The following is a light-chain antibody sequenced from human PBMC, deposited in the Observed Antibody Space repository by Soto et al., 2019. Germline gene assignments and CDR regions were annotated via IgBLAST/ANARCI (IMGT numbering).Light chain of an antibody. Sequence: QSVVTQPPSASGTPGQRVTISCSGSNSNIASNTVNWYQHLPGTAPKLLVYSNSQRPSGVPDRFSGSKSVTSASLAISGLQSEDEADYFCATWDDSLDGVLFGGGTKLTVL. J-gene: IGLJ3*02. CDR1: NSNIASNT. CDR2: SNS. V-gene: IGLV1-44*01. CDR3: ATWDDSLDGVL.